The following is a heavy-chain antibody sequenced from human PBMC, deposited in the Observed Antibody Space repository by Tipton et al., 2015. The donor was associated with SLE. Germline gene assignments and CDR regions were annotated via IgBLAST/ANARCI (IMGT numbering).Heavy chain of an antibody. D-gene: IGHD2-21*01. J-gene: IGHJ4*02. CDR2: INPNSGGT. Sequence: QVQLVQSGAEVKKPGASVKVSCKASGYTFTVYYMHWVRQAPGQGLEWMGRINPNSGGTNYAQKFQGRVTMTRDTSISTAYMELSRLRSDDTAVYYCARGPYCGGDCYWVMGYWGQGTLVTVSS. V-gene: IGHV1-2*06. CDR1: GYTFTVYY. CDR3: ARGPYCGGDCYWVMGY.